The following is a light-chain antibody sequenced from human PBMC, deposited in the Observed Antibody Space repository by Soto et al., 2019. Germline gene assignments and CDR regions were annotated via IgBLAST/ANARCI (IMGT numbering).Light chain of an antibody. CDR1: QSVLYSSNNKNY. Sequence: DIVMTQSPDSLAVSLGERATINCKSSQSVLYSSNNKNYLXWYQQKPGQPPKLLIYWASTRESGVPDRFSGSGSGTDFTLTISSLQAEDVAVYYCQQYYSTPPTFGQGTKLEIK. CDR2: WAS. V-gene: IGKV4-1*01. CDR3: QQYYSTPPT. J-gene: IGKJ2*01.